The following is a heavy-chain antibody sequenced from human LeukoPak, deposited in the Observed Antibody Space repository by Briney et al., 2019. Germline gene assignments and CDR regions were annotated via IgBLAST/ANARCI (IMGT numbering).Heavy chain of an antibody. CDR3: ATAQGGVVTDAFDI. Sequence: ASVKVSCKVSGYTLTELSMHWVRQAPGKGLEWMGGFDPEDGETIYAQKFQGRVTMTEDTSTDTAYMELSSLRSEDTAVYYCATAQGGVVTDAFDIWGQGTMATVSS. CDR1: GYTLTELS. CDR2: FDPEDGET. D-gene: IGHD2-21*02. V-gene: IGHV1-24*01. J-gene: IGHJ3*02.